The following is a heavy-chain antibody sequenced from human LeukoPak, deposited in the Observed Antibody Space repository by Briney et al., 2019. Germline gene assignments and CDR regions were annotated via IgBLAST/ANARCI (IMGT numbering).Heavy chain of an antibody. CDR3: AKASLSYYYGSGSSDY. CDR1: GFTFSSYG. CDR2: ISYDGSNK. D-gene: IGHD3-10*01. J-gene: IGHJ4*02. V-gene: IGHV3-30*18. Sequence: GGSLRLSCAASGFTFSSYGMHWVRQAPGKGLEWVAVISYDGSNKYYADSVKGRFTISRDNSKNTLYLQMNSLRAEDTAVYYCAKASLSYYYGSGSSDYWGQGTPVTVSS.